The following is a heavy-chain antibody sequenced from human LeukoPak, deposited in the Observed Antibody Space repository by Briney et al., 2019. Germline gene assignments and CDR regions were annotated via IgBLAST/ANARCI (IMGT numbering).Heavy chain of an antibody. CDR2: IYYSGST. J-gene: IGHJ5*02. D-gene: IGHD5-24*01. V-gene: IGHV4-59*01. CDR3: ARRGERWLQWNWFDP. Sequence: PSETLSLTCTVSGGSISSYYWSWLRQPPGKGLEWIGYIYYSGSTNYNPSLKSRVTISVDTSKNQFSLKLSSVTAADTAVYYCARRGERWLQWNWFDPWGQGTLVTVSS. CDR1: GGSISSYY.